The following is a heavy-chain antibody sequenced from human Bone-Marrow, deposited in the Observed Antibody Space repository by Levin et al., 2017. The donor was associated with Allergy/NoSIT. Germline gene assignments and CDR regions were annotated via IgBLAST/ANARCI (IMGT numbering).Heavy chain of an antibody. CDR3: AKAMEASSLFDS. J-gene: IGHJ4*02. CDR1: GFTFDDYA. V-gene: IGHV3-43D*03. CDR2: VSWDGDRT. Sequence: GESLKISCVASGFTFDDYAMHWVRQAPGKGLEWVSLVSWDGDRTYYADSVKGRFSISRDNSKNSLYLHMSSLRPEDTALYYCAKAMEASSLFDSWGQGTLVTVSS. D-gene: IGHD3-3*01.